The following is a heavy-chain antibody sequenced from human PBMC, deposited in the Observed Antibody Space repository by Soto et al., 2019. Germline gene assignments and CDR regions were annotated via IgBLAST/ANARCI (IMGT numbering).Heavy chain of an antibody. Sequence: EVQLVASEGGLVEPGGSLRLSCAASGFTFASAWMNWVRQAPGKGLELVGHVKNGGTTDYAAPVKGRFNISRDDSQNMVYLQISRLKTEDTVVYYCAADTPGFGQEEFEYWGQEDQVTVSS. V-gene: IGHV3-15*01. J-gene: IGHJ4*02. CDR1: GFTFASAW. D-gene: IGHD2-15*01. CDR3: AADTPGFGQEEFEY. CDR2: VKNGGTT.